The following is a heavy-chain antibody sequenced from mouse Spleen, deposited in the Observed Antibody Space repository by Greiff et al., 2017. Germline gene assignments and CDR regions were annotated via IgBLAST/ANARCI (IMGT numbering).Heavy chain of an antibody. CDR2: INPYNGGT. D-gene: IGHD4-1*01. CDR1: GYTFTDYY. J-gene: IGHJ3*01. Sequence: VQLKQSGPVLVKPGASVKMSCKASGYTFTDYYMNWVKQSHGKSLEWIGVINPYNGGTSYNQKFKGKATLTVDKSSSTAYMELNSLTSEDSAVYYCAKADGTVPFAYWGQGTLVTVSA. CDR3: AKADGTVPFAY. V-gene: IGHV1-19*01.